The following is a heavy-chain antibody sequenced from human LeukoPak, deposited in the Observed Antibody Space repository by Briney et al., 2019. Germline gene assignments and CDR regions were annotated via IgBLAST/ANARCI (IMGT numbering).Heavy chain of an antibody. V-gene: IGHV3-23*01. J-gene: IGHJ4*02. CDR1: GFTFSSYA. D-gene: IGHD3-3*01. CDR2: LIGGGGST. Sequence: PGRSLRLSCAASGFTFSSYAMSSVRQAPGKGREWVSVLIGGGGSTYYADSGKGPFTISRDNSKNTLYLQMNSLRAKDTAVYSCAKDRTIFGVEQIDYWGQGTLVTVSS. CDR3: AKDRTIFGVEQIDY.